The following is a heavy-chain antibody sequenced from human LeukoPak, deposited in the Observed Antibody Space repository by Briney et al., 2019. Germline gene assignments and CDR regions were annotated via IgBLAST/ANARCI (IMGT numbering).Heavy chain of an antibody. Sequence: SVKVSCKASGGTFSSYAISWVRQAPGQGLEWMGRIIPIFGTANYAQKFQGRVTITTDESTSTAYMELSSLRSEDTAAYYCAVSPTHDSSGYYYETSIDYWGQGTLVTVSS. V-gene: IGHV1-69*05. CDR3: AVSPTHDSSGYYYETSIDY. CDR2: IIPIFGTA. CDR1: GGTFSSYA. D-gene: IGHD3-22*01. J-gene: IGHJ4*02.